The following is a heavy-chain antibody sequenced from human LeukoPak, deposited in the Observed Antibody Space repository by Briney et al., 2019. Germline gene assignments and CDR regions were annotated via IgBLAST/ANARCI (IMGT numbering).Heavy chain of an antibody. Sequence: ASVKVSCKASGYTFTSYGISWVRQAPGQGLEWMGWISAYNGNTNYAQKLQGRVTMATDTSTSTAYMELRSLRSDDTAVYYCARVRYCSGGSCYYFDYWGQGTLVTVSS. CDR1: GYTFTSYG. CDR3: ARVRYCSGGSCYYFDY. V-gene: IGHV1-18*01. J-gene: IGHJ4*02. CDR2: ISAYNGNT. D-gene: IGHD2-15*01.